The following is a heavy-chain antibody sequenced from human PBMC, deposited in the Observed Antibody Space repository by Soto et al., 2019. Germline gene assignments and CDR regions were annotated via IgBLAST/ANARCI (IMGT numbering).Heavy chain of an antibody. CDR1: GFTFSSYA. J-gene: IGHJ4*02. CDR2: ISYDGSNK. Sequence: QVQLVESGGGVVQPGRSLRLSCAASGFTFSSYAMHWVRQAPGKGLEWVAVISYDGSNKYYADSVKGRFTISRDNSKNTLYLQMNSLRAEDTAVYYCARAWNDQGAFDYWGQGTLVTVSS. V-gene: IGHV3-30-3*01. D-gene: IGHD1-1*01. CDR3: ARAWNDQGAFDY.